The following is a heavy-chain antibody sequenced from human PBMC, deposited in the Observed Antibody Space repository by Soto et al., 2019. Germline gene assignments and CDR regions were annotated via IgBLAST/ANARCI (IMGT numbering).Heavy chain of an antibody. J-gene: IGHJ6*02. CDR2: IVPMLGIP. CDR1: GGTFNSQS. V-gene: IGHV1-69*02. D-gene: IGHD4-17*01. CDR3: ATNRPTTVTTSMDV. Sequence: QVQLVQSGAEVKKPGSSVKVSCKTSGGTFNSQSISWVRQAPGQGLEWMGRIVPMLGIPNYTQKFQGRVTITADHSTSTVYMELSSLRSEATAVYYCATNRPTTVTTSMDVWGQGTKVTVSS.